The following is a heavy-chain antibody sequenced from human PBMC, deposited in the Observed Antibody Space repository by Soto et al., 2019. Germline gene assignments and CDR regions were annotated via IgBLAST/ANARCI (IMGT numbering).Heavy chain of an antibody. V-gene: IGHV5-10-1*01. CDR1: GDSFSCYL. J-gene: IGHJ4*02. CDR2: IDPSDSQT. D-gene: IGHD3-22*01. Sequence: GESLKISCKGYGDSFSCYLITWVSQKPPKALAWMGRIDPSDSQTYYSPSFRGHVTISVTKSITTVFLQWSSLRASDTAMYYCARQIYDSDTGPNFQYYFDSWGQGTPVTVSS. CDR3: ARQIYDSDTGPNFQYYFDS.